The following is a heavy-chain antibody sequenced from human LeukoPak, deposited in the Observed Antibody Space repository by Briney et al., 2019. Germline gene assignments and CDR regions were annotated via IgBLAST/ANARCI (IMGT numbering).Heavy chain of an antibody. V-gene: IGHV3-11*04. CDR3: AELGITMIGGV. J-gene: IGHJ6*04. CDR1: GFGFSDSY. Sequence: GGSLRLSCVVSGFGFSDSYMTWIRQTPGKGLEWLAYISGSGSDMYYADSVKGRFTISRDNAKNSLYLQINSLRAEDTAVYYCAELGITMIGGVWGKGTTVTISS. CDR2: ISGSGSDM. D-gene: IGHD3-10*02.